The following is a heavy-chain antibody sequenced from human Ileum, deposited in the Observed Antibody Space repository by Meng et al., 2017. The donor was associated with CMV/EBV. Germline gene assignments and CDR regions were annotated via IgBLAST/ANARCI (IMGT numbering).Heavy chain of an antibody. V-gene: IGHV3-53*01. CDR3: ARGGAAHNPFDY. Sequence: EPLGAAGGGVVRPGGALSRSCVASGLRGCSNYMSWVRQAPEKGLGWVSVIYSDGTTYYADSVKGRFTISRDNSKNTLYLQMNSLRAEDMAVYYCARGGAAHNPFDYWGQGTLVTVSS. J-gene: IGHJ4*02. CDR2: IYSDGTT. D-gene: IGHD1-14*01. CDR1: GLRGCSNY.